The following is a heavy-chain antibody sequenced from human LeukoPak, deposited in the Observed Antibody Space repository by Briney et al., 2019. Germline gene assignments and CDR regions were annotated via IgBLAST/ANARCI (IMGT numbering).Heavy chain of an antibody. CDR1: GFTFTSSA. J-gene: IGHJ5*02. CDR2: IVVGSGNT. Sequence: ASVTVSFTASGFTFTSSAVQWVRQARGQRLEWIGWIVVGSGNTNYAQQFQERVTITRDMSTSTAYMELSSLRSEDTAVYYCAAWASITMIVAPWGQGTLVTVSS. V-gene: IGHV1-58*01. CDR3: AAWASITMIVAP. D-gene: IGHD3-22*01.